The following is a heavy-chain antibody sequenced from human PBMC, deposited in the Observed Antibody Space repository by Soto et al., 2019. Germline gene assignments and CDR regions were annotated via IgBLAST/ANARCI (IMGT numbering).Heavy chain of an antibody. CDR1: GGSISSSSYY. CDR2: IYYSGST. Sequence: SETLSLTFTVSGGSISSSSYYWGWIRQPPGKGLEWIGSIYYSGSTYYNPSLKGRVTLSVDTSKNRCSLKLSSVTAADTAVYYCAREGSPSGDTAMKVRPFYYYYGMDVWGQGTTVTVSS. V-gene: IGHV4-39*02. J-gene: IGHJ6*02. D-gene: IGHD5-18*01. CDR3: AREGSPSGDTAMKVRPFYYYYGMDV.